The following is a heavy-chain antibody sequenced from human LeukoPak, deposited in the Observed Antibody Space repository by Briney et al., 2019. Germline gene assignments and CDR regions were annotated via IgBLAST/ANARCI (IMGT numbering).Heavy chain of an antibody. V-gene: IGHV3-23*01. CDR3: AKGGGNSCYSPSDY. D-gene: IGHD2-15*01. J-gene: IGHJ4*02. CDR1: GFTFSSYA. CDR2: ISGSGTDT. Sequence: PGGSLRLSCGGSGFTFSSYAMSWVRQAPGKGLEWVSAISGSGTDTFYANSVKGRFTISRDNPKNTLYLQMNSLRAEDTAVYYCAKGGGNSCYSPSDYWGQGTLVTVSS.